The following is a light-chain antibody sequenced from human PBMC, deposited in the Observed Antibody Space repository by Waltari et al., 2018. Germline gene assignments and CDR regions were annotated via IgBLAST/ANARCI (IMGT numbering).Light chain of an antibody. J-gene: IGKJ1*01. V-gene: IGKV3-20*01. Sequence: EIVLTQSPGTLSLSPGERATLSCRASPSVSRAFAWDQQKPGQAPRLLIYAASTRATGVPDRFSGSESGTDCSLTISRLDPEDFAVYYCQHYVNLPVTFGQGTKVEI. CDR1: PSVSRAF. CDR3: QHYVNLPVT. CDR2: AAS.